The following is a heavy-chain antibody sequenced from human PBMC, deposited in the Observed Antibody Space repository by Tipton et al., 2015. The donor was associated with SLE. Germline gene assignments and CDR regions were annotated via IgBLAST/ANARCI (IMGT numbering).Heavy chain of an antibody. D-gene: IGHD3-3*01. CDR2: IYHSGST. V-gene: IGHV4-4*02. Sequence: TLSLTCAVSGGSISSSNWWSWVRQPPGKGLEWIGEIYHSGSTNYNPSLKSRVTTSVDTSKNQFSLKLSSVTAADTAVYYCARAGGFLQWLTGNFDYWGQGILVTVAS. CDR3: ARAGGFLQWLTGNFDY. CDR1: GGSISSSNW. J-gene: IGHJ4*02.